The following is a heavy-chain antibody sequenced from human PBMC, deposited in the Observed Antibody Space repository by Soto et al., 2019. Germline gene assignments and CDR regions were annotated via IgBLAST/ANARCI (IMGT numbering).Heavy chain of an antibody. CDR3: ARRITGTSAY. J-gene: IGHJ4*02. CDR1: GFNFSSYE. CDR2: ISGSGSRI. D-gene: IGHD1-20*01. V-gene: IGHV3-48*03. Sequence: EVQLVESGGGLVQPGGSLRLSCGASGFNFSSYEMNWVRQAPGKGLEWVSYISGSGSRIHYADSVKGRFTISRDNAKNSLELQMDSLRGEDTAVYFCARRITGTSAYWGQGILVIVSS.